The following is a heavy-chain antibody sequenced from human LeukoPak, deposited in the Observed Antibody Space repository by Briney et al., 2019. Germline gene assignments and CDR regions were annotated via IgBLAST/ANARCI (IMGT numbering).Heavy chain of an antibody. CDR2: INWNGGST. Sequence: GSLRLSCAASGFTFDDYGMSWVRQAPGKGLEWVSGINWNGGSTGYADSVKGRFTISRDNAKNSLYLQMNSLRAEDTALYYCARDLGDCSSTSCPVGYWGQGTLVTVSS. J-gene: IGHJ4*02. CDR3: ARDLGDCSSTSCPVGY. D-gene: IGHD2-2*01. V-gene: IGHV3-20*04. CDR1: GFTFDDYG.